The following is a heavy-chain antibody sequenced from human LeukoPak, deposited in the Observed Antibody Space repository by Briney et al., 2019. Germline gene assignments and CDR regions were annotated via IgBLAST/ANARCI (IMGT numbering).Heavy chain of an antibody. V-gene: IGHV3-30*02. Sequence: GGSLRLSCAASGFTFSSYGMHWVRQAPGKGLEWVAFIRYDGSNKYDADSVKGRFTISRDNSKNTLYLQMNSLRAEDTAVYYCARYYYDSSGSDYYFDYWGQGTLVTVSS. CDR3: ARYYYDSSGSDYYFDY. CDR2: IRYDGSNK. CDR1: GFTFSSYG. D-gene: IGHD3-22*01. J-gene: IGHJ4*02.